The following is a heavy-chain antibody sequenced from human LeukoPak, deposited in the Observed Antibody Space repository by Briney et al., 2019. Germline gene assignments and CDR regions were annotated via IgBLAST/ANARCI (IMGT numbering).Heavy chain of an antibody. D-gene: IGHD4-17*01. CDR1: GFTFSSYG. Sequence: GGSLRLSCAASGFTFSSYGMHWVRQAPGKGLEWVAVISYDGSNKYYADSVKGRFTISRDNSKNTLYLQMNSLRAEDTAVYYCAKAMTTVTTPFPYYYYMDVWGKGTTVTVSS. J-gene: IGHJ6*03. CDR3: AKAMTTVTTPFPYYYYMDV. CDR2: ISYDGSNK. V-gene: IGHV3-30*18.